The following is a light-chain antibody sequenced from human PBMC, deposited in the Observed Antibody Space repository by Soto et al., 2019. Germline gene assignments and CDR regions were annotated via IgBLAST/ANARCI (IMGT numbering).Light chain of an antibody. V-gene: IGLV2-14*01. Sequence: QSALTQPASVSGSPGQSITISCTGTTSDVGGFNFVSWYQQHPGKAPRLMIYEVTYRPSGVSSRFSGSKSGNTASLTISGLQAEDEADYYCSSFTSYTSHCVFGTGTKVTVL. J-gene: IGLJ1*01. CDR2: EVT. CDR1: TSDVGGFNF. CDR3: SSFTSYTSHCV.